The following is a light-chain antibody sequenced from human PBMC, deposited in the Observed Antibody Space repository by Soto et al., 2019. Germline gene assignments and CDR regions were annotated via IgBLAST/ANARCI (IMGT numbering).Light chain of an antibody. CDR3: SSYTSTSTLYV. Sequence: QSALTQPASVSGSPGQSITISCIGTSSDIGAYNYVSWYQQHPGKVPKLMIYEVTNRPSGLSNRFSGSKSGNTASLTISGLQAEDEADYFCSSYTSTSTLYVFGTGTKSPS. CDR2: EVT. CDR1: SSDIGAYNY. V-gene: IGLV2-14*01. J-gene: IGLJ1*01.